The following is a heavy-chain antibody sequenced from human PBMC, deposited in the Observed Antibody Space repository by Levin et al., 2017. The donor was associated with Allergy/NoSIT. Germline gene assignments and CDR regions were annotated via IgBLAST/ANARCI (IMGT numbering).Heavy chain of an antibody. CDR1: GFTFSSYG. D-gene: IGHD5-18*01. CDR2: ISYDGSNK. V-gene: IGHV3-30*18. CDR3: AKDRVLDTAPSSDPFDY. J-gene: IGHJ4*02. Sequence: GGSLRLSCAASGFTFSSYGMHWVRQAPGKGLEWVAVISYDGSNKYYADSVKGRFTISRDNSKNTLYLQMNSLRAEDTAVYYCAKDRVLDTAPSSDPFDYWGQGTLVTVSS.